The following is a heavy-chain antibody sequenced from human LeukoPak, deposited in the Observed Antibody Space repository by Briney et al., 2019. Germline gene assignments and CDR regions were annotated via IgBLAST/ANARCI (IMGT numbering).Heavy chain of an antibody. V-gene: IGHV3-23*01. CDR3: AKGQAVSGSGSYYNPARYFDY. Sequence: GGSLRLSCAASGFTFSSYGMSWVRQAPGKGLEWVSAISGSGGSAYYADSVKGRFTISRDNSKNTLYLQMNSLRAEDTAVYYCAKGQAVSGSGSYYNPARYFDYWGQGTLVTVSS. J-gene: IGHJ4*02. D-gene: IGHD3-10*01. CDR2: ISGSGGSA. CDR1: GFTFSSYG.